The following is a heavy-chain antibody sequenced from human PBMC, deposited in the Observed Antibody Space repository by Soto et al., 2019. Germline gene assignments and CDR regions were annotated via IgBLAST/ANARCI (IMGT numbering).Heavy chain of an antibody. CDR1: GYSFTSYG. V-gene: IGHV1-18*01. CDR3: ARDRGSYALDY. J-gene: IGHJ4*02. CDR2: ISANNGNT. D-gene: IGHD1-26*01. Sequence: QVQLVQSGAEVKKPGASVKVSCKASGYSFTSYGISWVRQAPGQGLEWMGWISANNGNTNYAQGRVTMTTDKSTSTAYMELRSLRSDDTAVYYCARDRGSYALDYWGQGTLVTVSS.